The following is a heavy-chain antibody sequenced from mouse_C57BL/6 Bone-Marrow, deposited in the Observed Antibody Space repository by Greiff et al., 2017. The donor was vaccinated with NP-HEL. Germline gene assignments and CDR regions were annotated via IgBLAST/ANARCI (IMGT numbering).Heavy chain of an antibody. CDR1: GYTFTSYW. J-gene: IGHJ1*03. Sequence: VQLQQPGAELVKPGASVKLSCKASGYTFTSYWMHWVKQRPGQGLEWIGMIHPNSGSTNYNEKFKSKATLTVDKSSSTAYMQLSSLTSEDSAVYYCARKGVISGYFDVWGTGTTVTVSS. CDR3: ARKGVISGYFDV. V-gene: IGHV1-64*01. CDR2: IHPNSGST. D-gene: IGHD2-2*01.